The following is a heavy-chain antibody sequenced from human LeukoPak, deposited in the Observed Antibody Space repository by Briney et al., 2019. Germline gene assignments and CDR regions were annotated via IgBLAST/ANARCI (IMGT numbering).Heavy chain of an antibody. V-gene: IGHV4-34*01. Sequence: SETLSLTCAVYGGSFSGYYWSWIRQPPGKGLEWIGEINHSGSTNYNPSLKSRVTISVDTSKIQFSLKLSSVTAADTAVYYCARLSRLRTFDYWGQGTLVTVSS. CDR2: INHSGST. D-gene: IGHD5-12*01. CDR1: GGSFSGYY. J-gene: IGHJ4*02. CDR3: ARLSRLRTFDY.